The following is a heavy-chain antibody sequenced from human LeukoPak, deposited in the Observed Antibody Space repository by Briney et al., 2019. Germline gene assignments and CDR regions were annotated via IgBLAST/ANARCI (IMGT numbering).Heavy chain of an antibody. V-gene: IGHV3-23*01. J-gene: IGHJ4*02. CDR2: ISGGGGST. CDR1: GFTFSSYA. D-gene: IGHD6-19*01. CDR3: AKEAYSSGWYPYFDY. Sequence: PGGSLRLSCVASGFTFSSYAMSWVRQAPGKGLEWDSGISGGGGSTYYADSVKGRFTISRDNSKNTLFLQMNSLRAEDTAVYYCAKEAYSSGWYPYFDYWGQGTLVTVSS.